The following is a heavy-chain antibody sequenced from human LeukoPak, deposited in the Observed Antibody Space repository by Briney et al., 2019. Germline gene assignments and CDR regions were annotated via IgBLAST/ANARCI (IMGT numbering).Heavy chain of an antibody. D-gene: IGHD3-10*01. CDR2: ISGSGGST. CDR3: AKDGTGGYMVRGVTEYNWFDP. CDR1: GFTFSSYA. V-gene: IGHV3-23*01. J-gene: IGHJ5*02. Sequence: PGGSLRLSCAASGFTFSSYAMSWVRQAPGKGLEWVSAISGSGGSTYYADSVKGRFTISRDNSKNTLYLQMNSLRAEDTAVYYCAKDGTGGYMVRGVTEYNWFDPWGQGTLVTVSS.